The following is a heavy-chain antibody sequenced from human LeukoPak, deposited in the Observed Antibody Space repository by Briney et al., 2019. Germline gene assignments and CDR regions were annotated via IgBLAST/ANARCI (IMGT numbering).Heavy chain of an antibody. D-gene: IGHD2-2*01. V-gene: IGHV1-46*01. CDR3: ATYDRRDCSSTSCYVAGSSGWYRDY. J-gene: IGHJ4*02. CDR1: GYTFTSYY. CDR2: INPSGGST. Sequence: GASVKVSCKASGYTFTSYYMHWVRQAPGQGLEWMGIINPSGGSTSYAQKFQGRVTMTRDTSTDTAYMELSSLRSEDTAVYYCATYDRRDCSSTSCYVAGSSGWYRDYWGQGTLVTVSS.